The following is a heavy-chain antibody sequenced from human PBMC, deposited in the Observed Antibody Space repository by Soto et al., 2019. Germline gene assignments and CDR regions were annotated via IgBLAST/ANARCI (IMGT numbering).Heavy chain of an antibody. CDR3: ARHGWGSGYDDY. D-gene: IGHD5-12*01. CDR1: GGSLTSHY. V-gene: IGHV4-59*08. J-gene: IGHJ4*02. CDR2: IFNIGST. Sequence: QVQLQESGPGLVKPSETLSLTCTVSGGSLTSHYWSWIRQSPGKGLEWIGYIFNIGSTNYNPSLKSRVTISMDTSKNPFSLKLTSVTAADTAVYYCARHGWGSGYDDYWGQGTLVTVSS.